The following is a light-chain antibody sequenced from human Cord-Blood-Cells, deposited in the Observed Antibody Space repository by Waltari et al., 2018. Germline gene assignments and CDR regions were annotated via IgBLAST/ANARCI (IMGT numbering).Light chain of an antibody. CDR1: QSISSY. V-gene: IGKV1-39*01. CDR3: QQSYSTLFT. CDR2: AAS. Sequence: DIQMTQSPSSLSASVGDRVTTTCRASQSISSYLNWYQQKPGKAPKLLIYAASSLRSGVPSRFSGSGSGTDFTLTISSLQPEDFATYYCQQSYSTLFTFGPGTKVDIK. J-gene: IGKJ3*01.